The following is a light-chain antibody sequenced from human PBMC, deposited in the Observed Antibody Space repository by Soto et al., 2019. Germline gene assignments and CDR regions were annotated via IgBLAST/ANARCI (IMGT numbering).Light chain of an antibody. V-gene: IGKV1-17*01. J-gene: IGKJ2*02. CDR1: QGITRD. CDR2: AAS. CDR3: QQLNSYPRWT. Sequence: DIQMTQSPSSLSASVGDRVSITCRASQGITRDLAWYQQKPGKAPKRLIYAASSLQSGVPSRFSGSGSGTEFTLTISSLQPEDFATYYCQQLNSYPRWTFGQGTKLEIK.